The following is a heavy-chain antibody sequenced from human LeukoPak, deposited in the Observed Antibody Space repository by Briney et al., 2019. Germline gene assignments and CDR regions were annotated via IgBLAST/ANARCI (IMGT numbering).Heavy chain of an antibody. CDR1: GFSFNNYA. CDR3: AKDWTTVVTPKGYYFDS. D-gene: IGHD4-23*01. J-gene: IGHJ4*02. CDR2: VSTTGGST. V-gene: IGHV3-23*01. Sequence: GGSLRLSCAASGFSFNNYAMSWVRQAPGKGLEWVSAVSTTGGSTYYADTVKGRFPVSRDNYKNTLSLQMDSLRVEDTALYYCAKDWTTVVTPKGYYFDSWGQGTLVSVSS.